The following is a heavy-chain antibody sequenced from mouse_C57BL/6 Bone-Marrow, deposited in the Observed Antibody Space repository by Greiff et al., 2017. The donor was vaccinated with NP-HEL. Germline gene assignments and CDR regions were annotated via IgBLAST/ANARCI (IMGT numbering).Heavy chain of an antibody. CDR3: TRERDYDYSAY. CDR2: IDPETGGT. CDR1: GYTFTDYE. Sequence: QVQLQQSGAELVRPGASVTLSCKASGYTFTDYEMHWVKQTPVHGLEWIGAIDPETGGTAYNQKFKGKAILTADKSSSTAYMELRSLTSEDSAVYYCTRERDYDYSAYWGQGTLVTVSA. D-gene: IGHD2-4*01. V-gene: IGHV1-15*01. J-gene: IGHJ3*01.